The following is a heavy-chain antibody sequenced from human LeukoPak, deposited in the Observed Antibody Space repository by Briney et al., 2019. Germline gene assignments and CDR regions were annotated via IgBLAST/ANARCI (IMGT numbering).Heavy chain of an antibody. Sequence: GGCLRLSCAASGFTFSNYWMHWVRQAPGKGLVWVSLINSDGSSTNYADSVKGRFTIYRDNAKNTLYLQMNSLRAEDTAVYYCARDYGDAFDVWGQGTMVTVS. CDR1: GFTFSNYW. CDR2: INSDGSST. J-gene: IGHJ3*01. D-gene: IGHD4-17*01. V-gene: IGHV3-74*01. CDR3: ARDYGDAFDV.